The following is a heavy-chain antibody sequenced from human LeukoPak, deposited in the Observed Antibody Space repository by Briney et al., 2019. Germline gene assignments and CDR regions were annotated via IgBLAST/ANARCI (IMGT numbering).Heavy chain of an antibody. CDR2: ISSSGSSSSII. J-gene: IGHJ4*02. V-gene: IGHV3-48*01. Sequence: GGSLRLSRAASGFTFNSHSMNWVRQAPGKGLEWVSYISSSGSSSSIIYYADSVKGRFTISRDNAKNSLYLQMNSLRAEDTAVYYCARDMGSSWYYFDYWGQGTLVTVSS. CDR1: GFTFNSHS. D-gene: IGHD6-13*01. CDR3: ARDMGSSWYYFDY.